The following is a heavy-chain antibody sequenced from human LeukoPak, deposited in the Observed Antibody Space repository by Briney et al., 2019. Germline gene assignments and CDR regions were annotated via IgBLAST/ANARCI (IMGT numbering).Heavy chain of an antibody. V-gene: IGHV1-2*02. J-gene: IGHJ3*02. CDR1: GYTFTAYY. CDR2: INPNSGGT. Sequence: ASVTVSCKASGYTFTAYYMHWLRQAPGQGLEWMGWINPNSGGTNYAQKFQGRVTMTRDTSISTAYMELSRLRSDDTAVYYCARDYYDSSGFGAFDIWGQGTMVTVSS. CDR3: ARDYYDSSGFGAFDI. D-gene: IGHD3-22*01.